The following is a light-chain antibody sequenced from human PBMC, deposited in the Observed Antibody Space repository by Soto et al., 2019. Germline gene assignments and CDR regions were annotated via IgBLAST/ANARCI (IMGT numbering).Light chain of an antibody. V-gene: IGKV4-1*01. CDR1: QSVSSSY. CDR2: WAS. Sequence: EIVLTQSPGTLSLSPGERATLSCRASQSVSSSYLAWYQQKPGQPPKLLIYWASTRESGVPDRFSGSGSGTDFTLTISSLQAEDVAVYYCQQYYSTPPVTFGGGTKVEIK. CDR3: QQYYSTPPVT. J-gene: IGKJ4*01.